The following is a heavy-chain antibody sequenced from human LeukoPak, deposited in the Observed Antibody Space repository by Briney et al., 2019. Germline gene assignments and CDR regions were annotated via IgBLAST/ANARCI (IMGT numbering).Heavy chain of an antibody. CDR3: ARVSYGGNYYYYYMDV. CDR2: IYYSGST. Sequence: SQTLSLTCTVSGGSISSGDHYWRWIRQPPGKGLEWIGYIYYSGSTYYNPSLKSRVTISVDTSKNQFSLKLSSVTAADTAVYYCARVSYGGNYYYYYMDVWGKGTTVTVSS. CDR1: GGSISSGDHY. J-gene: IGHJ6*03. D-gene: IGHD4-23*01. V-gene: IGHV4-30-4*08.